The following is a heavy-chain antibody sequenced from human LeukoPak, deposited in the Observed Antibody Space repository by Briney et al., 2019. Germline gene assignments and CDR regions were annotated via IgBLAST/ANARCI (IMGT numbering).Heavy chain of an antibody. Sequence: SETLSLTCAVYGGSFSGYYWSWIRQPPGKGLEWIGNIFYSGSTNYNPSLKSRVTISLDTSKNQFSLKLSSVTAADTAVYYCARELCSGGSCGKFDYWGQGTLVTVSS. J-gene: IGHJ4*02. CDR3: ARELCSGGSCGKFDY. CDR2: IFYSGST. CDR1: GGSFSGYY. D-gene: IGHD2-15*01. V-gene: IGHV4-59*01.